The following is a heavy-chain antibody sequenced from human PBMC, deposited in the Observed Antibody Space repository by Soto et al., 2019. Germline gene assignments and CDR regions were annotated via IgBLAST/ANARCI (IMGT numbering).Heavy chain of an antibody. Sequence: PSETLSLTCTVSGGSISSFHWIWIRQPPGKGLEWIGFISNSGSTNYNPSLKSRVTISLDTSKNQFSLKLSSVSAADTAVYYCARGVVGASTGFQHWGQGTLVTVSS. CDR1: GGSISSFH. CDR2: ISNSGST. CDR3: ARGVVGASTGFQH. D-gene: IGHD1-26*01. V-gene: IGHV4-59*01. J-gene: IGHJ1*01.